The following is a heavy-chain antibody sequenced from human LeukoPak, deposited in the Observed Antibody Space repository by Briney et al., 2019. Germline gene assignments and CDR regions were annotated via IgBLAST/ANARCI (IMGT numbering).Heavy chain of an antibody. Sequence: ASVKVSCKASGYTFPSYGISWVRQAPGQGLEWMGWISAYNGNTNYAQKLQGRVTMTTDTSTSTAYMELRSLRSDDTAVYYCARVRNLAVDYDSSGYYYGLDYWGQGTLVTVSS. V-gene: IGHV1-18*01. CDR3: ARVRNLAVDYDSSGYYYGLDY. J-gene: IGHJ4*02. CDR1: GYTFPSYG. D-gene: IGHD3-22*01. CDR2: ISAYNGNT.